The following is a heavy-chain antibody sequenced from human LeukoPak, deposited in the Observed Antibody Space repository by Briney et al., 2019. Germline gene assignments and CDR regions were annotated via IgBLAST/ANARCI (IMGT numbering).Heavy chain of an antibody. CDR1: GGSFSGYY. J-gene: IGHJ4*02. V-gene: IGHV4-34*01. Sequence: TSETLSLTCAVYGGSFSGYYWSWIRQPPGKGLEWIGEINHSGSTNYNPSLKSRVTISVDTSKNQFSLKLSSVTPEDTAVYYCARAGADPLLGFDSWGQGTLVTVSS. CDR3: ARAGADPLLGFDS. D-gene: IGHD4/OR15-4a*01. CDR2: INHSGST.